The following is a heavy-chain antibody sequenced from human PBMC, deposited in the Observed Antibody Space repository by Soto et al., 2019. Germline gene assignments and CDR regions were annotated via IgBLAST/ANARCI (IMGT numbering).Heavy chain of an antibody. V-gene: IGHV4-34*01. J-gene: IGHJ6*02. CDR3: ARKVDHYDSSGYYQRSGYYGMDV. CDR2: INHSGST. D-gene: IGHD3-22*01. CDR1: GGSFSGYY. Sequence: SETLSLTCAVYGGSFSGYYWSWIRQPPGKGLEWIGEINHSGSTNYNPSLKSRVTISVDTSKNQFSLKLSSVTAADTAVYYCARKVDHYDSSGYYQRSGYYGMDVWGQGTTVT.